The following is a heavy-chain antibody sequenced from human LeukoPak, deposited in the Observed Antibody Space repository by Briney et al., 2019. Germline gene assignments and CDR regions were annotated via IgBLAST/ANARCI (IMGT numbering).Heavy chain of an antibody. Sequence: CETLSLTCTVSGGSISSSNYYWGCIRQPPGKGLEWIGTIYYGGRTYYNPSLKSRVTISVDTSKNQFSLKLSSVTAADTAVYFCAGVRGIISRNWFDPWGHATQVSLSS. J-gene: IGHJ5*02. CDR3: AGVRGIISRNWFDP. CDR1: GGSISSSNYY. D-gene: IGHD3-10*01. CDR2: IYYGGRT. V-gene: IGHV4-39*01.